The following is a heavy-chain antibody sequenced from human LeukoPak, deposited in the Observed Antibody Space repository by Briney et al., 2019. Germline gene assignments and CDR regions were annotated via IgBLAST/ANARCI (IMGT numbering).Heavy chain of an antibody. Sequence: SETLSLTCTVSGGSISSGGYSWSWIRQHPGKGLEWIGYIYYSGSTYYNPSLKSRVTISVDTSKNQFSLKLSSVTAADTAVYYCARGRRGLRITMVRGPPSFDYWGQGTLVTVSS. V-gene: IGHV4-31*03. CDR1: GGSISSGGYS. CDR3: ARGRRGLRITMVRGPPSFDY. CDR2: IYYSGST. D-gene: IGHD3-10*01. J-gene: IGHJ4*02.